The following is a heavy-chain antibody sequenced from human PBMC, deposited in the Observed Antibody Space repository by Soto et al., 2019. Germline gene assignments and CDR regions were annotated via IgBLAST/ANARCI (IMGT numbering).Heavy chain of an antibody. J-gene: IGHJ4*02. Sequence: ASVKVSCKASGYIFTSYGISWVRQAPGQGLEWMGWISAYNGNTNYAQKLQGRVTMTTDTSTSTAYMELRSLRSDDTAVYYCARDARYFDWLLGIDYWGQGTLVTVSS. D-gene: IGHD3-9*01. V-gene: IGHV1-18*01. CDR2: ISAYNGNT. CDR1: GYIFTSYG. CDR3: ARDARYFDWLLGIDY.